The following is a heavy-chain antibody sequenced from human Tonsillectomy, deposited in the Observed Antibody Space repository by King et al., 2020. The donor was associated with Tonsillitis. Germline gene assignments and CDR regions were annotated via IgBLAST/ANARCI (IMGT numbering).Heavy chain of an antibody. CDR3: AGDRDREYYSNSMDV. D-gene: IGHD3-10*01. CDR2: ISGSGNTM. Sequence: QLVQSGGGLVKPGGSLRLSCAASGFTFSDYYMSWIRQAPGKGLEWVSYISGSGNTMYYADSVQGRFTISRDNAKNSLYLQMDSLRAEDTAVYYCAGDRDREYYSNSMDVWGKGTTVTVSS. J-gene: IGHJ6*03. CDR1: GFTFSDYY. V-gene: IGHV3-11*01.